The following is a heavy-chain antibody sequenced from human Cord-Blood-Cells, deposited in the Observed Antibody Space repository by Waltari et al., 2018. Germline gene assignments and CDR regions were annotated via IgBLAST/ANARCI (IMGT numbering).Heavy chain of an antibody. V-gene: IGHV4-34*01. Sequence: QVQLQQWGAGLLKPSETLSLTCAVYGGFFSGYYWRWIRQPPGKGLEWIGEINHSGSTNYNPSLKSRVTISVDTSKNQFSLKLSSVTAADTAVYYCARKVSGVTTAKRWFDPWGQGTLVTVSS. D-gene: IGHD4-17*01. CDR2: INHSGST. J-gene: IGHJ5*02. CDR1: GGFFSGYY. CDR3: ARKVSGVTTAKRWFDP.